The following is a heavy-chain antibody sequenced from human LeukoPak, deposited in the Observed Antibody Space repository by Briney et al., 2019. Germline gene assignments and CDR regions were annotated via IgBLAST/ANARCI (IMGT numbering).Heavy chain of an antibody. CDR2: ISWDGGTT. Sequence: GGSLRLSCAASGFTFHEYTLHWVRQGPGKGLEWVSLISWDGGTTDYADSVKGRFTTSRDNAKNSLYLQMNSLRAEDTAVYYCATLLEWLPPDYWGQGTLVTVSS. D-gene: IGHD3-3*01. V-gene: IGHV3-43*01. CDR1: GFTFHEYT. CDR3: ATLLEWLPPDY. J-gene: IGHJ4*02.